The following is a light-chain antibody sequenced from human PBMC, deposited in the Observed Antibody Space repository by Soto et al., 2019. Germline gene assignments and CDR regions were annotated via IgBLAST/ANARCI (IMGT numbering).Light chain of an antibody. Sequence: EVVLAQSPATLSLSLGDRATLSCRANESVSTYLAWYQQKPGQSPRLLIYDTSKRATGIPARFSGSGSGTDFTLTIVSLEPEDFVFYYCQQRSSWPLTFGGGTKVDIK. CDR2: DTS. CDR3: QQRSSWPLT. CDR1: ESVSTY. V-gene: IGKV3-11*01. J-gene: IGKJ4*01.